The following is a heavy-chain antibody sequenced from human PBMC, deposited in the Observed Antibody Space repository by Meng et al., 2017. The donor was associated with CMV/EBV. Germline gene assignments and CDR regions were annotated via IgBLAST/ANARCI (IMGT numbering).Heavy chain of an antibody. CDR1: GYTFTGYY. J-gene: IGHJ3*02. CDR2: INPNSGGT. D-gene: IGHD6-19*01. Sequence: ASVKVSCKASGYTFTGYYMHWVRQAPGQGLEWMGWINPNSGGTNYAQKCQGRVTMTRDTSISTAYMELSRLRSDDTAVYYWARSTGYSSGWSGGDAFDIWGQGTMVTVSS. CDR3: ARSTGYSSGWSGGDAFDI. V-gene: IGHV1-2*02.